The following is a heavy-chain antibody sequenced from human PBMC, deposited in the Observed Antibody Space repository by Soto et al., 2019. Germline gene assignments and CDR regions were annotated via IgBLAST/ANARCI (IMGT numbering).Heavy chain of an antibody. V-gene: IGHV1-46*03. CDR3: AREKIAVAANAFDV. D-gene: IGHD6-19*01. Sequence: GSLMVSCKASGYTFTGDYINWVRQAPGQGLEWMGIINSSGGSTSYAQKFQGRVTMTRDTSTSTVYMELSSLRSEDTAVYYCAREKIAVAANAFDVWGQGTMVTVSS. CDR1: GYTFTGDY. J-gene: IGHJ3*01. CDR2: INSSGGST.